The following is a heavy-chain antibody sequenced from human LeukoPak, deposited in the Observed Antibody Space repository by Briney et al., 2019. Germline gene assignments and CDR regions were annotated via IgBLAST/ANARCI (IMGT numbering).Heavy chain of an antibody. CDR1: GYSISGGYY. CDR3: ARVPRGDAFDI. CDR2: IYYSGST. D-gene: IGHD3-10*01. Sequence: SETLSLTCTVSGYSISGGYYWGWIRQPPGKGLEWIGYIYYSGSTYYNPSLKSRVTISVDTSKNQFSLKLSSVTAADTAVYYCARVPRGDAFDIWGQGTMVTVSS. J-gene: IGHJ3*02. V-gene: IGHV4-30-4*08.